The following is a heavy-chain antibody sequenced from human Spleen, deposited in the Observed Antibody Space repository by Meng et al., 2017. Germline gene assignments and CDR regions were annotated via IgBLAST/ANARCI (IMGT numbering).Heavy chain of an antibody. Sequence: GGSLRLSCEDSGNTFSHYWMSWVRQAPGKGLEWVANIKKDGREQYYLDSVKGRFTISRDNGKNSLYLQMNSLRAEDTAVYYCARDAFDIWGQGTMVTVSS. CDR2: IKKDGREQ. CDR1: GNTFSHYW. V-gene: IGHV3-7*03. J-gene: IGHJ3*02. CDR3: ARDAFDI.